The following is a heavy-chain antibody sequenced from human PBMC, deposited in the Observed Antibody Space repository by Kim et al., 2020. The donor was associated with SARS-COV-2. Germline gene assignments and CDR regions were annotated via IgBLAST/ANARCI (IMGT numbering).Heavy chain of an antibody. J-gene: IGHJ4*02. V-gene: IGHV4-59*08. CDR1: GGSISSHY. D-gene: IGHD1-26*01. Sequence: SETLSLTCTVSGGSISSHYWSWIRQPPGKGLEWIGYIYYSGTTNYDPSLKSRVTISVDTSRNQFSLKLSSVTAADTAVYYCARFRSTWYLDFWGQGTLV. CDR3: ARFRSTWYLDF. CDR2: IYYSGTT.